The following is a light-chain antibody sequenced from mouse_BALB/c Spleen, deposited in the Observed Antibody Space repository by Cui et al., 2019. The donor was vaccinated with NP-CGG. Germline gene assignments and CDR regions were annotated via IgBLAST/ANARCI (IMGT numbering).Light chain of an antibody. J-gene: IGLJ1*01. Sequence: QAVVTQESALTPSPGETVTLTCRSSTGAVTTNNYANWVQEKPDHLFTGLIGGTNNRPPGVPARFSGSLIGDKAALTITGAQTEDEAIYFCALWYSNHWVFGGGTKLTVL. CDR3: ALWYSNHWV. V-gene: IGLV1*01. CDR2: GTN. CDR1: TGAVTTNNY.